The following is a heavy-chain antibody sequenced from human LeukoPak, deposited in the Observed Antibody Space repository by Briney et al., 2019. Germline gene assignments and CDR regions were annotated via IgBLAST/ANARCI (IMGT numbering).Heavy chain of an antibody. CDR1: GFTFSSYS. V-gene: IGHV3-21*01. CDR2: ISNSSSYI. CDR3: ARDGYCSGGSCYSYGYFDY. Sequence: GGSLRLYCADCGFTFSSYSMNWVRQAPGKGLESVSSISNSSSYIYYADSVKGRFTISRDNAKNSLYLQMNSLRAGDTAVYYCARDGYCSGGSCYSYGYFDYWGQGTLVTVSS. J-gene: IGHJ4*02. D-gene: IGHD2-15*01.